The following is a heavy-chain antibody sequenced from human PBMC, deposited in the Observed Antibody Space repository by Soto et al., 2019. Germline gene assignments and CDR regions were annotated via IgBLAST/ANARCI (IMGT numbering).Heavy chain of an antibody. CDR3: ARLGYCSGGSCYQRGGYYYYYGMDV. J-gene: IGHJ6*02. Sequence: PSETLSLTCAVYGGSFSGYYWSWIRQPPGKGLEWIGEINHSGSTNYNPSLKSRVTISVDTSKNQFSLKLSSVTAADTAVYYCARLGYCSGGSCYQRGGYYYYYGMDVWGQGTTVTVSS. CDR1: GGSFSGYY. D-gene: IGHD2-15*01. CDR2: INHSGST. V-gene: IGHV4-34*01.